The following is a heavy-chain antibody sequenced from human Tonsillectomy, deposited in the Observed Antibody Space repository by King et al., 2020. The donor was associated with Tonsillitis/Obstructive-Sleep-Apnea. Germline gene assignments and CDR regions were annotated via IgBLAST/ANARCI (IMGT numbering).Heavy chain of an antibody. V-gene: IGHV1-18*01. CDR1: GYTFTSFG. CDR3: ARESAVLRFLEWLSPGAFEI. CDR2: IAVYNGNT. J-gene: IGHJ3*02. D-gene: IGHD3-3*01. Sequence: QLVQSGAEVKKPGASVKVSCKASGYTFTSFGISWVRQAPGQGLEWMGWIAVYNGNTNYAHNLRGRVTMTTDTSTSTAYMELRSLRSDDTAVYFCARESAVLRFLEWLSPGAFEIWGQGTMVTVSS.